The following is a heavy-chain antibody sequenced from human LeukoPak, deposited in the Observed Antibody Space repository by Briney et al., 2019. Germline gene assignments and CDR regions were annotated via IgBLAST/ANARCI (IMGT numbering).Heavy chain of an antibody. CDR3: ARQWSGYSASDYFDY. CDR2: IYYSGSI. Sequence: PSETLSLTCTVSGGCISSSSYYWGWIRQPPGKGLEWIGSIYYSGSIYYNPSLKSRVTISVDTSKNQFSLKLSSVTAADTAVYYCARQWSGYSASDYFDYWGQGTLVTVSS. CDR1: GGCISSSSYY. V-gene: IGHV4-39*07. J-gene: IGHJ4*02. D-gene: IGHD3-3*01.